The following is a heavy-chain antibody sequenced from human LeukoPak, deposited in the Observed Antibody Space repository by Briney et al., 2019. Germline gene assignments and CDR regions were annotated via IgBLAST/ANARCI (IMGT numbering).Heavy chain of an antibody. J-gene: IGHJ4*02. D-gene: IGHD6-19*01. CDR3: VTLIAVAGWPIDY. V-gene: IGHV3-64D*06. CDR1: GFTFSSYA. Sequence: GGSLRLSCSASGFTFSSYAMHWVRQAPGKGLEYVSANSSNGGSTYYADSVKGRFTISRDNSKNTLYLQMSSLRAEDTAVYYCVTLIAVAGWPIDYWGQGTLVTVSS. CDR2: NSSNGGST.